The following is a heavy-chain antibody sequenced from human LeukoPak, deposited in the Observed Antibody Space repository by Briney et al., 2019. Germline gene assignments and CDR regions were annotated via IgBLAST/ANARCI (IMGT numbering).Heavy chain of an antibody. Sequence: GGSLRLSCEASGFTFSNYWMSWDRQAPGKGLEWVANMNQDGRWKNYVDSVKGRFTISRDNAKNSLYLQMTSLRADDTAVYYCATSDDAAGTSWGQGTLVTVS. CDR1: GFTFSNYW. CDR3: ATSDDAAGTS. J-gene: IGHJ5*02. V-gene: IGHV3-7*03. CDR2: MNQDGRWK. D-gene: IGHD6-25*01.